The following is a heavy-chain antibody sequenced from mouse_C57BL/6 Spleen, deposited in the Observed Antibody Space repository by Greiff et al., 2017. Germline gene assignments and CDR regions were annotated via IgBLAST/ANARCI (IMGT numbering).Heavy chain of an antibody. CDR2: IWSGGST. CDR3: ARGVTTDYYAMDY. V-gene: IGHV2-2*01. Sequence: VKLMESGPGLVQPSQSLSITCTVSGFSLTSYGVHWVRQSPGKGLEWLGVIWSGGSTDYNAAFISRLSISKDNSKSQVFFKMNSLQADDTAIYYCARGVTTDYYAMDYWGQGTSVTVSS. CDR1: GFSLTSYG. J-gene: IGHJ4*01. D-gene: IGHD2-2*01.